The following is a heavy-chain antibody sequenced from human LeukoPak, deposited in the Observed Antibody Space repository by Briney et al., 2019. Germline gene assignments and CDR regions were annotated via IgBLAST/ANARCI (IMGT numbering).Heavy chain of an antibody. Sequence: GRSLRLSCAASGFTFSSYAMHWVRQAPGKGLEWVAVISYDGSNKYDADSVKGRFTISRDNSKNTLYLQMNSLRAEDTAVYYCASNYGDSLLSYYYYGMDVWGQGTTVTVSS. D-gene: IGHD4-17*01. CDR1: GFTFSSYA. CDR2: ISYDGSNK. CDR3: ASNYGDSLLSYYYYGMDV. J-gene: IGHJ6*02. V-gene: IGHV3-30-3*01.